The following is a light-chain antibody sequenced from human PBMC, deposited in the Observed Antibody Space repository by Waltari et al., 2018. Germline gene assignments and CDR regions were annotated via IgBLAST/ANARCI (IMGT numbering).Light chain of an antibody. CDR1: QSLLLSNGYNY. V-gene: IGKV2-28*01. CDR3: MQALQTPLT. J-gene: IGKJ4*01. Sequence: DMVMTQSPLSLPVTPGEPASIFFRSSQSLLLSNGYNYLNWYLQKPGQSPQLLIYLGSNRASGVPDRFSGSGSGTDFTLKISRVEADDVGVYYCMQALQTPLTFGGGTKVEI. CDR2: LGS.